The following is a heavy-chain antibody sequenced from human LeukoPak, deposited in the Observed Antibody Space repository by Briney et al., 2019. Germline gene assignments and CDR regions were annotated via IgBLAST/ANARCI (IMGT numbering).Heavy chain of an antibody. J-gene: IGHJ4*02. CDR3: AKPWREDGDYWSFNY. Sequence: GGSLRLSCAASGFSFSSNSMSWVRQAPGKGLEWVSAISGSGGRTYYADSVEGRFTISRDNSKNTLYLQMNSLRAEDTAVYYCAKPWREDGDYWSFNYWGQGTLVTVSS. D-gene: IGHD4-17*01. CDR1: GFSFSSNS. CDR2: ISGSGGRT. V-gene: IGHV3-23*01.